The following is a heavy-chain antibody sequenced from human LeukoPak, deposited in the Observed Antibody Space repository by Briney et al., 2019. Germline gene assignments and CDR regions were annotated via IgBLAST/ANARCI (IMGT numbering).Heavy chain of an antibody. J-gene: IGHJ4*02. Sequence: PSETLSLTCTVSGGSISSSSYYWGWIRQPPGKGLEWIGSIYYSGSTYYNPSLKSRVTISVDTSKNQFSLKLSSVTAADTAVYYCARPALYVWGSYRTYYFDYWGQGTLVTVSS. CDR3: ARPALYVWGSYRTYYFDY. D-gene: IGHD3-16*02. CDR1: GGSISSSSYY. V-gene: IGHV4-39*01. CDR2: IYYSGST.